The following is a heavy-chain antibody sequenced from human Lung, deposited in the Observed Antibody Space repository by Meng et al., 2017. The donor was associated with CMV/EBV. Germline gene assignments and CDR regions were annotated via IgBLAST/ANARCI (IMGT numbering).Heavy chain of an antibody. J-gene: IGHJ5*02. CDR2: IYYSGST. D-gene: IGHD2-2*02. CDR1: GGSISSGDYY. CDR3: AREVEGGYCSSTSCDTYNWFDP. Sequence: SETLSLXCTVSGGSISSGDYYWSWIRQPPGKGLEWIGYIYYSGSTYYNPSLKSRVTISVDTSKNQFSLKLSSVTAADTAVYYCAREVEGGYCSSTSCDTYNWFDPWGQGTLVXVSS. V-gene: IGHV4-30-4*08.